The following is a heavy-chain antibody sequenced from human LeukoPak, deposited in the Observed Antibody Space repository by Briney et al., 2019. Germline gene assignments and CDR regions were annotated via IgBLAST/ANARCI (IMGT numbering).Heavy chain of an antibody. D-gene: IGHD2-2*01. V-gene: IGHV4-38-2*02. CDR1: GYSLSSGYY. CDR2: IYRSGSP. Sequence: SETLSLPCTVSGYSLSSGYYLDWNRQPPGKGLEWIGTIYRSGSPFYHPSLNSRVTISIDTPKNPFSLKLRPVAAADTAVYYCARGNRVGDYYYLDVWGKGTTVTVSS. CDR3: ARGNRVGDYYYLDV. J-gene: IGHJ6*03.